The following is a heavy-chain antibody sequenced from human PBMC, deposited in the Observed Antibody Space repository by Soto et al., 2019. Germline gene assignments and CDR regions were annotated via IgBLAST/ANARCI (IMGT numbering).Heavy chain of an antibody. Sequence: QVQLQESGPGLVKPSETLSLTCTVSGGSISSYYWSWIRQPPGKGLEWIGYIYYSGSTNYNPSLKSLVTISVDTSKNQFSLKLSSVTAADTAVYYCAREGHSGWFGESVPFFDYWGQGTLVTVSS. J-gene: IGHJ4*02. CDR3: AREGHSGWFGESVPFFDY. D-gene: IGHD3-10*01. CDR1: GGSISSYY. CDR2: IYYSGST. V-gene: IGHV4-59*01.